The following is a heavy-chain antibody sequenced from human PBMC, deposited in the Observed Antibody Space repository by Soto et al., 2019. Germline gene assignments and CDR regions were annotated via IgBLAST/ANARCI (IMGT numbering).Heavy chain of an antibody. CDR3: AANYDFWSGYSYGMDV. J-gene: IGHJ6*02. CDR2: IIPIFGTA. Sequence: SVKVSCKASGGTFSSYAISWVRQAPGQGLEWMGGIIPIFGTANYAQKFQGRVTITADESTSTAYMELSSLRSEDTAVYYCAANYDFWSGYSYGMDVWGQGTTVTVSS. CDR1: GGTFSSYA. D-gene: IGHD3-3*01. V-gene: IGHV1-69*13.